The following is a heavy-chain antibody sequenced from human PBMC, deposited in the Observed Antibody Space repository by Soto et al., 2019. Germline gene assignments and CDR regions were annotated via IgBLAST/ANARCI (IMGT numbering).Heavy chain of an antibody. V-gene: IGHV3-7*05. CDR1: GLTFSDFW. D-gene: IGHD4-17*01. Sequence: GGSLRLSCAASGLTFSDFWMNWVRQAPGKGLEWVANIKQDGSERYYVDSVKGRFTISRDNAKNSLYLQMNSLRAEDTAVYYCMTTVTTFATWGQGTLVTVSS. CDR3: MTTVTTFAT. CDR2: IKQDGSER. J-gene: IGHJ4*02.